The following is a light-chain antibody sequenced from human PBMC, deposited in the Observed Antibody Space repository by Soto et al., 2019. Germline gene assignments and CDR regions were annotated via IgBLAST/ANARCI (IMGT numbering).Light chain of an antibody. J-gene: IGLJ2*01. CDR2: DVS. CDR1: SSDVGGYNY. V-gene: IGLV2-14*01. Sequence: QSVLTQPASVSGSPGQSITISCTGTSSDVGGYNYVSWYQQHPGKAPKLMIYDVSNGPSGVSNRFSGSKSGNTASLTISGLQAEDEADYYCSSYTSSSPVVFGGGTKVTVL. CDR3: SSYTSSSPVV.